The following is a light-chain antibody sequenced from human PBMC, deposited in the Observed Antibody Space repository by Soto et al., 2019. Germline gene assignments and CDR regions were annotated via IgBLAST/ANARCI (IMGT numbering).Light chain of an antibody. CDR1: GSDIGAYNY. V-gene: IGLV2-14*01. CDR2: GVT. Sequence: QSVLTQPASVSGSPGQSITISCTGSGSDIGAYNYVSWYQQHPGKAPKLLIHGVTRRPSGVSPRFSASKSAYTASLTISGLQAEDEATYFCSSFTTSYFYVFGPGTKVTVL. CDR3: SSFTTSYFYV. J-gene: IGLJ1*01.